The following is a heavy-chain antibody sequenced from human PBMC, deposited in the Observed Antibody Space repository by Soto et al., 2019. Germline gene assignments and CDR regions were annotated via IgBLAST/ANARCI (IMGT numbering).Heavy chain of an antibody. D-gene: IGHD3-10*01. CDR2: ITDNGGDT. V-gene: IGHV3-23*01. J-gene: IGHJ4*02. Sequence: PGGSLRLSCVASGITSGSRAMSWVRQAPGEGLEWVSTITDNGGDTKSADSVRGRFTISRDNSKNTLYLQMSSLRAEDSAVYYCARGSTDSYPGSRIFYFWGRGTLVTVSS. CDR1: GITSGSRA. CDR3: ARGSTDSYPGSRIFYF.